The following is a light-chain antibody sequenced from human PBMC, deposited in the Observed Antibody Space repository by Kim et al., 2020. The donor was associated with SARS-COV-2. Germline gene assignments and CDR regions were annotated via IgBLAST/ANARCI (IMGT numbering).Light chain of an antibody. J-gene: IGKJ1*01. CDR3: QQYYSTVVT. CDR1: QSVLYSSNNKNY. V-gene: IGKV4-1*01. Sequence: DIVMTQSPDSLAVSLGERATINCKSSQSVLYSSNNKNYLAWYQQKPGQPPKLLIYWASTRESGVPDRFSGSGSGTDFTLTISSLQAEDVAVYYCQQYYSTVVTFGQGTKVDIK. CDR2: WAS.